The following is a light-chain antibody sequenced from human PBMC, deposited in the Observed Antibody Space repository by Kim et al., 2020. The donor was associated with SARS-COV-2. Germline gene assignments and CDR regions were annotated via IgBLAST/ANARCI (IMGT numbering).Light chain of an antibody. CDR3: QVWNSRSDQWV. J-gene: IGLJ3*02. CDR2: FDS. V-gene: IGLV3-21*01. Sequence: SYELTQPLSVSVAPGETARITCGGNNIGSEGVHWYQQKPGQAPVLLIYFDSDWPSGIPERFSGSNSGNTATLTISRVEAGDEADYYCQVWNSRSDQWVFG. CDR1: NIGSEG.